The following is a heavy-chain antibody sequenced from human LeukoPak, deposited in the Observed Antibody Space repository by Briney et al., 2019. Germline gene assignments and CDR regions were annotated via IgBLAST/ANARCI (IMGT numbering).Heavy chain of an antibody. CDR1: GFTFSSYG. CDR3: ARGGKRALAGTRSPQYFQH. Sequence: GGSLRLSCAASGFTFSSYGMSWVRQAPGKGLEWVSAISGSGSSTYYADSVKGRVTISRDNSKNTLYLQMNSLRPEDTAVYYCARGGKRALAGTRSPQYFQHWGQGTLVTVSS. D-gene: IGHD6-19*01. J-gene: IGHJ1*01. V-gene: IGHV3-23*01. CDR2: ISGSGSST.